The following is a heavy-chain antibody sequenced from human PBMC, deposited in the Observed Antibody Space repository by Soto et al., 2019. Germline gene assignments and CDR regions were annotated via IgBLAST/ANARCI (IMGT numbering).Heavy chain of an antibody. Sequence: XSVKVSYKASGYTFTSYEINLVRHATGQGLEWMGWMNPNSGNTGYAQKFQGRVTMTRNTSISTAYMELSSMRSEDTAVYYCASIPDYGSGIDYWGQGTLVTVSS. CDR1: GYTFTSYE. J-gene: IGHJ4*02. V-gene: IGHV1-8*01. CDR2: MNPNSGNT. D-gene: IGHD3-10*01. CDR3: ASIPDYGSGIDY.